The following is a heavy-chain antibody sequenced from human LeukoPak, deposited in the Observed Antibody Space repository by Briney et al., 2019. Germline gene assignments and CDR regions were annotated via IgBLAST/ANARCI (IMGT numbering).Heavy chain of an antibody. CDR3: ARRRIMITFGGVIVREHFDY. V-gene: IGHV4-59*01. D-gene: IGHD3-16*02. Sequence: SETLSLTCTVSGGSISSYYWSWIRQPPGKGLEWIGYIYYSGSTNYNPSLKSRVTISVDTSKNQFSLKLSSVTAADTAVYYCARRRIMITFGGVIVREHFDYWGQGTLVTVSS. CDR2: IYYSGST. CDR1: GGSISSYY. J-gene: IGHJ4*02.